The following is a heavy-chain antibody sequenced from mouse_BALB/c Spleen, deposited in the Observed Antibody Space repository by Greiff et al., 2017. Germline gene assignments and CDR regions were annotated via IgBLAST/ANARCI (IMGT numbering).Heavy chain of an antibody. V-gene: IGHV5-6-4*01. J-gene: IGHJ4*01. CDR3: TTRDYYAMDY. Sequence: DVKLVESGGGLVKPGGSLKLSCAASGFTFSSYTMSWVRQTPEKRLEWVATISSGGSYTYYPDSVKGRFTISRDNAKNTLYLQMSSLKSEDTAMYYCTTRDYYAMDYWGQGTSVTVSS. CDR1: GFTFSSYT. CDR2: ISSGGSYT.